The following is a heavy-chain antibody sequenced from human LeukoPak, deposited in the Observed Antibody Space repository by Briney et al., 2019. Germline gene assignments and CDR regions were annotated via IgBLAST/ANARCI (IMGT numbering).Heavy chain of an antibody. V-gene: IGHV4-59*01. CDR3: ARGGYYGSENDFRFDP. J-gene: IGHJ5*02. Sequence: PSETLSLTCTVSGGSFSSYYWSWIRQPPGKGLEWIGYIYYSGSTSYNPSLRSRVTISVDTSKNQFSLKLSCVTAADTAIYYCARGGYYGSENDFRFDPWGQGTLVTVSS. CDR2: IYYSGST. CDR1: GGSFSSYY. D-gene: IGHD3-10*01.